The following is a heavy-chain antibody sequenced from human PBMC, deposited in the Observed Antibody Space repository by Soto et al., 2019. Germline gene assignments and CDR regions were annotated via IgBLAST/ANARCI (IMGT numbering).Heavy chain of an antibody. V-gene: IGHV3-23*01. D-gene: IGHD6-13*01. Sequence: GGSLRLSCAASGFAFSTYAMTWVRQAPGKGLEWVSVISGSGGSSYYADSVKGRFTISRDNSKNTLFLQMNGLRVEDTAVYYCAKVTKRAAAARYEHYKSGMDDWGQGTTVTVSS. CDR3: AKVTKRAAAARYEHYKSGMDD. CDR1: GFAFSTYA. J-gene: IGHJ6*02. CDR2: ISGSGGSS.